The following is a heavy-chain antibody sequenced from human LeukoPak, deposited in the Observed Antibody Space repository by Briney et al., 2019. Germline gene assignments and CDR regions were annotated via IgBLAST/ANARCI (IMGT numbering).Heavy chain of an antibody. J-gene: IGHJ5*02. CDR3: AREMEYYYDRSGYHYGGWFDP. D-gene: IGHD3-22*01. Sequence: ASVKVSCKASGYTSTSYGISWVRQAPGQGLEWMGWISAYNGNTNYAQKLQGRVTMTTDTSTSTAYMELRSLRSDDTAVYYCAREMEYYYDRSGYHYGGWFDPWGQGTLVTVSS. CDR1: GYTSTSYG. CDR2: ISAYNGNT. V-gene: IGHV1-18*01.